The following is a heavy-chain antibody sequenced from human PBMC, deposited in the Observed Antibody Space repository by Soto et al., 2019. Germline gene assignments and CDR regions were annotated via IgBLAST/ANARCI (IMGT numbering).Heavy chain of an antibody. D-gene: IGHD4-4*01. Sequence: HPGGSLRLSCAASGFTFSSYAMHWVRQAPGKGLEWVAVISYDGSNKYYADSVKGRFTISRDNSKNTLYLQMNSLRAEDTAVYYCAREATVTPNFDYWGQGTLVTVSS. J-gene: IGHJ4*02. CDR3: AREATVTPNFDY. CDR2: ISYDGSNK. CDR1: GFTFSSYA. V-gene: IGHV3-30-3*01.